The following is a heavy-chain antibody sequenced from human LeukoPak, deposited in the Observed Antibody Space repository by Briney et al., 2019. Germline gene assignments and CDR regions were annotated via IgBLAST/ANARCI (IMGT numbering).Heavy chain of an antibody. V-gene: IGHV1-2*02. J-gene: IGHJ1*01. D-gene: IGHD3-22*01. CDR3: ASKTYDTTGYYYFQH. Sequence: GSVKVSCKASGYTFTGYYMHWVRQAPGQGLEWMGWINPNSGGTNYAQKFQGRVTMTRDTSISTAYMELSRLRSDDTAVYYFASKTYDTTGYYYFQHWGQGTLVTVSS. CDR1: GYTFTGYY. CDR2: INPNSGGT.